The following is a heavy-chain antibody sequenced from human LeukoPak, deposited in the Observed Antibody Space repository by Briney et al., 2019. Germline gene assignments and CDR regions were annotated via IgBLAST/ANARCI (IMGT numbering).Heavy chain of an antibody. CDR2: INPSGGST. J-gene: IGHJ4*02. Sequence: ASVKVSCKASGYTFTSYYMHWVRQAPGQGLEWMGIINPSGGSTSYAQKFQGRVTMTRDMSTSTVYMELSSLRSEDTAVYYCARDGPGRSGWYYFDYWGQGTLVTVSS. V-gene: IGHV1-46*01. D-gene: IGHD6-19*01. CDR3: ARDGPGRSGWYYFDY. CDR1: GYTFTSYY.